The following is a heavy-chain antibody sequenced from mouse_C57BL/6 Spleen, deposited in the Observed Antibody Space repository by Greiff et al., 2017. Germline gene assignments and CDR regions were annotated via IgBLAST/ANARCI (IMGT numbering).Heavy chain of an antibody. V-gene: IGHV5-4*01. Sequence: EVQVVESGGGLVKPGGSLKLSCAASGFTFSSYAMSWVRQTPEKRLEWVATISDGGSYTYYPDNVKGRFTISRDNAKNNLYQQMSHLKSEDTAMYYCAREGLYYGSSYVYFDYWGQGTTLTVSS. J-gene: IGHJ2*01. CDR3: AREGLYYGSSYVYFDY. CDR1: GFTFSSYA. D-gene: IGHD1-1*01. CDR2: ISDGGSYT.